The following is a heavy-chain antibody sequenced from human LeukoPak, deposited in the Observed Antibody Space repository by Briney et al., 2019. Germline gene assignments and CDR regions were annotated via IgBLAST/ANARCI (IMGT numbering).Heavy chain of an antibody. CDR3: AREVGHYDFWSADEWRWFDP. CDR1: GGSISSYY. D-gene: IGHD3-3*01. Sequence: SETLSLTRTVSGGSISSYYWSWIRQPAGKGLEWIGRIYTSGSTSYNPSLKSRVTMSVDTSKNQFSLKLSSVTAADTAVYYCAREVGHYDFWSADEWRWFDPWGQGTLVTVSS. J-gene: IGHJ5*02. V-gene: IGHV4-4*07. CDR2: IYTSGST.